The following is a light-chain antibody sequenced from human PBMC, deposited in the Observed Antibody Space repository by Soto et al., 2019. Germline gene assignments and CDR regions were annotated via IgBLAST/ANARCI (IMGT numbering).Light chain of an antibody. CDR2: SNN. V-gene: IGLV1-44*01. CDR3: AAWDDSLLWV. J-gene: IGLJ3*02. Sequence: QTVVTQPPSASGTPGQRVTISCSGSSSNIGSNTVNWYQQLPGTAPKLLIYSNNQRPSGVPDRFSGSKSGTSASLAISGLQSEDEADYYCAAWDDSLLWVFGGGTQLTVL. CDR1: SSNIGSNT.